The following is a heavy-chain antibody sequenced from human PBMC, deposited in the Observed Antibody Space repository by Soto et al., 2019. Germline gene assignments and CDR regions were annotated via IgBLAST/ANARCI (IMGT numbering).Heavy chain of an antibody. V-gene: IGHV1-69*02. CDR1: GGTFSSYT. Sequence: QVQLVQSGAEVKKPGSSVKVSCKASGGTFSSYTISWVRQAPGQGLEWMGRIIPILGIANYAQKFQGRVTITADKSTSTGYMELSSLRSEDTAVYYCARVTKGYSGYDYNWFDPWGQGTLVTVSS. CDR3: ARVTKGYSGYDYNWFDP. CDR2: IIPILGIA. J-gene: IGHJ5*02. D-gene: IGHD5-12*01.